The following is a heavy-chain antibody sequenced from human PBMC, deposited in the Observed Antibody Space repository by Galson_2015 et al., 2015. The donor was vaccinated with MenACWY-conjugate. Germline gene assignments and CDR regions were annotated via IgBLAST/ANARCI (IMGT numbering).Heavy chain of an antibody. Sequence: SVKVSCKASGSIFSNYAISWVRQAPGQGPEWMGGIIPMFGTAKYAQKFQGRVTITADESTRIAYMELSSLRSEDTAVYYCARWTIGGFGSPRYSYSGMDVWGQGTTVIVSS. CDR1: GSIFSNYA. CDR2: IIPMFGTA. V-gene: IGHV1-69*13. D-gene: IGHD2-8*01. J-gene: IGHJ6*02. CDR3: ARWTIGGFGSPRYSYSGMDV.